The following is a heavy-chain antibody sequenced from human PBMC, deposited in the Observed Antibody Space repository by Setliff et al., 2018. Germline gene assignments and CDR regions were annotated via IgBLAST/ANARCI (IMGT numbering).Heavy chain of an antibody. CDR2: ISVYNGQT. Sequence: GASVKVSCKASGYSFTTYGISWVRQAPGQGLEWVGWISVYNGQTLYAQKVQDRITVTMDIPKDTAYMDLRGLTPDDTAVYYCARGHHFYWYFDLWGPGTLVTVSS. CDR1: GYSFTTYG. J-gene: IGHJ2*01. CDR3: ARGHHFYWYFDL. V-gene: IGHV1-18*01.